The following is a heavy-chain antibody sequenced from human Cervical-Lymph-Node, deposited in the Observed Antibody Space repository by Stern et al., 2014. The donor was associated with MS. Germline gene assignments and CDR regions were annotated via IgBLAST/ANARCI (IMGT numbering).Heavy chain of an antibody. CDR3: ARDSSKGGSNY. CDR2: IWYDGSNK. J-gene: IGHJ4*02. CDR1: GFTFSSYG. V-gene: IGHV3-33*01. D-gene: IGHD2-2*01. Sequence: VQLVESGGGVVQPGRSLRLACAASGFTFSSYGMHWVRQAPDKGLEWVAVIWYDGSNKHYADSVKGRFTISRDNSKNTLYLQMNSLRAEDTAVYYCARDSSKGGSNYWGQGTLVTVSS.